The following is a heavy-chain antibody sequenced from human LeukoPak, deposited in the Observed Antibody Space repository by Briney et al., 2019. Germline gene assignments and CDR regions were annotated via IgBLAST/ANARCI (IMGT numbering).Heavy chain of an antibody. CDR2: IKQDGREK. CDR3: AREGITIIYY. CDR1: GFTFSSYW. J-gene: IGHJ4*02. D-gene: IGHD3-10*01. Sequence: GGSLRLSCAASGFTFSSYWMSWVRQAQGKGRVWVANIKQDGREKYYVDSVKGRFTISRDNAKNSLYLQMNSLRAEDTAEYYGAREGITIIYYWGQGTLVTVSS. V-gene: IGHV3-7*03.